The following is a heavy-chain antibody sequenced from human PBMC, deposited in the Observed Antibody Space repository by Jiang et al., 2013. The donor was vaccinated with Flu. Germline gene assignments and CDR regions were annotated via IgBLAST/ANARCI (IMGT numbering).Heavy chain of an antibody. V-gene: IGHV5-51*01. CDR2: IYPGDSDT. CDR1: GYSFTSYW. D-gene: IGHD3-22*01. J-gene: IGHJ4*02. CDR3: ARVDYYDSSGLHRPLMIDY. Sequence: GAEVKKPGESLKISCKGSGYSFTSYWIGWVRQMPGKGLEWMGIIYPGDSDTRYSPSFQGQVTISADKSISTAYLQWSSLKASDTAMYYCARVDYYDSSGLHRPLMIDYWGQGTLVTVSS.